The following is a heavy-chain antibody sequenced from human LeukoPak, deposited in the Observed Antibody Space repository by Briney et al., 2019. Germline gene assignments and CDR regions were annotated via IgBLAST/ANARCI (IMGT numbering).Heavy chain of an antibody. V-gene: IGHV3-23*01. Sequence: GGSLRLSCSVSGFTFSSYAMTWVRQAPGKGLEWVSSITGGGDSTSYADSVKGRFTVSRDNSKNTLYLQMNSLRAEDTAVYYCVRDPDALDYWGQGTLVTVSS. J-gene: IGHJ4*02. CDR2: ITGGGDST. CDR1: GFTFSSYA. CDR3: VRDPDALDY.